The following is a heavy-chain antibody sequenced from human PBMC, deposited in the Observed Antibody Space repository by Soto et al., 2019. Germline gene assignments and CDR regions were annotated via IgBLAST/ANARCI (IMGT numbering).Heavy chain of an antibody. Sequence: PGGSLRLSCATSGFTFSSDWMHWVRQAPGKGLVWVSRINNDGSDTSYADSVKGRFTISRDNARNTLYLQMNTLRAEDTAVYYCARALYGGNFLGYWGQGTLVTVSS. CDR2: INNDGSDT. V-gene: IGHV3-74*01. J-gene: IGHJ4*02. D-gene: IGHD4-17*01. CDR1: GFTFSSDW. CDR3: ARALYGGNFLGY.